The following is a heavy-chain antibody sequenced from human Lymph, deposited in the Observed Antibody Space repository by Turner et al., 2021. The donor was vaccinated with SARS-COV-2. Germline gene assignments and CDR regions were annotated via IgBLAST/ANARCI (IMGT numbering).Heavy chain of an antibody. CDR3: ASNFWSAYRLDY. V-gene: IGHV3-30-3*01. J-gene: IGHJ4*02. CDR1: GFTLSNYA. D-gene: IGHD3-3*01. Sequence: QVQLVESGGGVVQPGRSLRLPCVASGFTLSNYAMHWVRQAPGKGLEWMAVISYDGSNKYYADSVKGRFTISRDNSKNTLYLQMNSLRAEDTAVYYCASNFWSAYRLDYWGQGTLVTVSS. CDR2: ISYDGSNK.